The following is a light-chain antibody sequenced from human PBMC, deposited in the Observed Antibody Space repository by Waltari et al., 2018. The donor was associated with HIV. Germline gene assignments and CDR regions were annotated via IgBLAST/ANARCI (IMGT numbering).Light chain of an antibody. J-gene: IGLJ3*02. Sequence: QSALTQPASVSGSPGQSITISRTGCSRDIGAYTVVSRYQHHPGKPPKLMIYEVINRPSGVSNRFSCSKSGNTASLTISGLQAEDEADYYCCSYAGSSNWVFGGGTKLTVL. V-gene: IGLV2-23*02. CDR1: SRDIGAYTV. CDR2: EVI. CDR3: CSYAGSSNWV.